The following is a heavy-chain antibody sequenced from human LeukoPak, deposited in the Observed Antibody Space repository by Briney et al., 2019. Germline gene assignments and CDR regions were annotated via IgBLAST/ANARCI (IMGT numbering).Heavy chain of an antibody. CDR1: GGSLSGYY. J-gene: IGHJ5*02. CDR2: IHTSGST. Sequence: SETLSLTCSVSGGSLSGYYWTWIRQPAGEGLEWIGRIHTSGSTTYRPSLKSRVSMSIDTSKSQFTLRLRSVTTADMAVYYCARIMSVAAGSGWFDPWGQGILVTVSS. V-gene: IGHV4-4*07. D-gene: IGHD6-19*01. CDR3: ARIMSVAAGSGWFDP.